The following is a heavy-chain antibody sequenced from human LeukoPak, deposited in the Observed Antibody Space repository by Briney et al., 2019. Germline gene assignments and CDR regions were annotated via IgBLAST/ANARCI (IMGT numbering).Heavy chain of an antibody. V-gene: IGHV4-59*01. CDR2: IYYSGST. CDR1: GGSISSYY. D-gene: IGHD6-13*01. Sequence: SETLSLTCTVSGGSISSYYWSWIRQPPGKGLEWIGYIYYSGSTNYNPSHKSRVTISVDTSKNQFSLKLSSVTAADTAVYYCARGVAAASTGYWGQGTLVTVSS. CDR3: ARGVAAASTGY. J-gene: IGHJ4*02.